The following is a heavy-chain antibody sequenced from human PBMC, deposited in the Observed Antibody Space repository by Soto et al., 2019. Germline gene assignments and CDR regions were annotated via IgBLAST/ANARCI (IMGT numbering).Heavy chain of an antibody. CDR3: ARDADVAVAGRPVWYFDL. D-gene: IGHD6-19*01. J-gene: IGHJ2*01. V-gene: IGHV1-18*01. CDR1: GYTFTSYG. CDR2: ISAYNGNT. Sequence: QVQLVQSGAEVKKPGASVKVSCKASGYTFTSYGISWVRQAPGQGLEWVGWISAYNGNTNYAQKLRGRVTMTTDTSTSTAYMELRSLRSDDTAVYYCARDADVAVAGRPVWYFDLWGRGTLVTVSS.